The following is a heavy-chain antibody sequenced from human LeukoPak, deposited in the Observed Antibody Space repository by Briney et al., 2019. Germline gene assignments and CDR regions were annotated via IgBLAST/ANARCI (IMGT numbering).Heavy chain of an antibody. CDR3: ARKTGFCSGGSCYSAVDY. D-gene: IGHD2-15*01. Sequence: ASVKVSCKASGYTFTSYAMHWVRQAPGQRLEWMGWINAGNGNTKYSQKFQGRVTITRDTSASTAYMELSSLRSEDTAVYYCARKTGFCSGGSCYSAVDYWGQGTLVTVSS. CDR1: GYTFTSYA. CDR2: INAGNGNT. V-gene: IGHV1-3*01. J-gene: IGHJ4*02.